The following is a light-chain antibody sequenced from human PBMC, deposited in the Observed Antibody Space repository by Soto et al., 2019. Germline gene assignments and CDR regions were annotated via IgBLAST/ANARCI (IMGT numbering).Light chain of an antibody. CDR1: NSNIGADYG. Sequence: QSVLTQPPSVTGAPGQRVTISCTGSNSNIGADYGVHWYQQFPETAPKLLIYDNTNRPSGVPDRFSCSKSGTSASLAITGLQAEDEADYYCQSFDSSFIGLVFGGGTKLTVL. J-gene: IGLJ2*01. CDR3: QSFDSSFIGLV. V-gene: IGLV1-40*01. CDR2: DNT.